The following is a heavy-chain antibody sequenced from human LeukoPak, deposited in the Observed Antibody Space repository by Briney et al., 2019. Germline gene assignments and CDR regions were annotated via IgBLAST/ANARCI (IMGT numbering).Heavy chain of an antibody. J-gene: IGHJ5*02. CDR1: GGAFSGYY. V-gene: IGHV4-34*01. CDR2: INHSGST. CDR3: ARVLAYCSGGSCTRGYNWFDP. D-gene: IGHD2-15*01. Sequence: SETLSLTCAVYGGAFSGYYWSWIRQPPGKGLEWIGEINHSGSTNYNPSLKSRVTISVDTSMNQFSLKLTFVTTADTAVYYCARVLAYCSGGSCTRGYNWFDPWGQGTLVTVTS.